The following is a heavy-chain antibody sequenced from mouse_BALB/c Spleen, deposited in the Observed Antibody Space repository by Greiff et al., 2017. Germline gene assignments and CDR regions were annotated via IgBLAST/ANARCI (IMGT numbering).Heavy chain of an antibody. CDR3: ARGYYGYGDY. CDR1: GFNIKDSY. CDR2: IDPANGNT. J-gene: IGHJ2*01. D-gene: IGHD1-2*01. V-gene: IGHV14-3*02. Sequence: VQLQQSGAELVKPGASVKLSCTASGFNIKDSYMHWVKQRPEQGLEWIGRIDPANGNTKYDPKFQGKATITADTSSNTAYLQLSSLTSEDTAVYDCARGYYGYGDYWGQGTTLTVSS.